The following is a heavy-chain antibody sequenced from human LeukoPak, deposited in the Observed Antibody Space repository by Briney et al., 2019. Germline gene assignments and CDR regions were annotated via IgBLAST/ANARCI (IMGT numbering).Heavy chain of an antibody. D-gene: IGHD4-11*01. CDR1: GFTFSSYS. CDR3: ASLRGTTAYYFDY. V-gene: IGHV3-21*01. CDR2: ISSSSSYI. J-gene: IGHJ4*02. Sequence: GGSLRLSCAASGFTFSSYSMNWVRQAPGKGLEWVSSISSSSSYIYYADSVKGRFTISRDNSKNTLYLQMNSLRAEDTAVYYCASLRGTTAYYFDYWGQGTLVTVSS.